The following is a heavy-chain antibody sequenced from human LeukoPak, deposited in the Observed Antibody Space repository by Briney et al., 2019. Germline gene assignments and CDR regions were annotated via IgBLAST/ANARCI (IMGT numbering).Heavy chain of an antibody. CDR1: GYTFSDYY. J-gene: IGHJ4*02. CDR2: INPNSGTT. CDR3: ARSMPRGLILPIFDY. Sequence: ASVKVSCKASGYTFSDYYLHWVRQAPGQGLEWMGWINPNSGTTKFAQKFQGRVTMTRDTSLITAFIELSSLRSDDTAVYYCARSMPRGLILPIFDYWGQGTLVTVSS. D-gene: IGHD3-10*01. V-gene: IGHV1-2*02.